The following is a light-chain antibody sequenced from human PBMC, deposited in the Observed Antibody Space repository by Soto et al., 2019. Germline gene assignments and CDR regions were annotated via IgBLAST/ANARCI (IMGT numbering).Light chain of an antibody. Sequence: EIVLTQSPATLSLSPGERATLSCRASQSVSSYLAWYQQKPGQAPRLLIYDASNRATGIPARFSGSGSGTDFTLTSSSLEPEDFAVYYCQQRSNWLPITFGQGTRLEIK. V-gene: IGKV3-11*01. CDR2: DAS. J-gene: IGKJ5*01. CDR1: QSVSSY. CDR3: QQRSNWLPIT.